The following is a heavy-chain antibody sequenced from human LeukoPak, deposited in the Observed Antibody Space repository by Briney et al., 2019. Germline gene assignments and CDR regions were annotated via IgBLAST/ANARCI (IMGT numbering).Heavy chain of an antibody. V-gene: IGHV3-23*01. Sequence: GGSLRLSCAASGFTFSSYGIHWVRQAPGKGLEWVSGISGSSGSTYYADSVKGRFTIARDKSKNTVYLQMNSLRAEDTALYFCASGATTEIGTVYMDVWGKGTTVTISS. CDR1: GFTFSSYG. CDR2: ISGSSGST. D-gene: IGHD2-15*01. J-gene: IGHJ6*03. CDR3: ASGATTEIGTVYMDV.